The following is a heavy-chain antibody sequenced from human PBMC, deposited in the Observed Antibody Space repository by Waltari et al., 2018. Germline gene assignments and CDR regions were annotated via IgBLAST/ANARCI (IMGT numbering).Heavy chain of an antibody. CDR3: AIDIGGGATLLDY. Sequence: QVQLQESGPGLVKPSQTLSLTCTVSGGSISSGSYYWSWIRQPAGKGLEWIGRIYTSGSTNYTPSLKSRVTISVDTSKNQFSLKLSSVTAADTAVYYCAIDIGGGATLLDYWGQGTLVTVSS. D-gene: IGHD1-26*01. CDR2: IYTSGST. V-gene: IGHV4-61*02. CDR1: GGSISSGSYY. J-gene: IGHJ4*02.